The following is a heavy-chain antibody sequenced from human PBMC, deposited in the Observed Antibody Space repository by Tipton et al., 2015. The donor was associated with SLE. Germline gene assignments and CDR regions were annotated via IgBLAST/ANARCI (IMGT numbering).Heavy chain of an antibody. V-gene: IGHV4-4*08. Sequence: TLSLTCTVSGGSISSYYWSWIRQPAGKGLEWIGYIYTSGTTNYNPSLKSRVTISVDTSKNQFSLELRSVTAADTAVYYCASGGYYGSGSYYGGWFDPWGHGTLVTVSS. CDR3: ASGGYYGSGSYYGGWFDP. D-gene: IGHD3-10*01. CDR2: IYTSGTT. J-gene: IGHJ5*02. CDR1: GGSISSYY.